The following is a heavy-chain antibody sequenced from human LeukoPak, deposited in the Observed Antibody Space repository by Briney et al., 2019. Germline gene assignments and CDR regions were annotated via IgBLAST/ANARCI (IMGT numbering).Heavy chain of an antibody. J-gene: IGHJ6*02. CDR1: GYTFTSYG. D-gene: IGHD3-10*01. CDR2: INTYNGNT. CDR3: ARSRGYYYYVMDV. V-gene: IGHV1-18*01. Sequence: ASVNVSCKASGYTFTSYGISWVRQAPGQGLEWMGWINTYNGNTNYAQRFQGRVTMTTDTSTNTAYMELRSLTSDDTAVYYCARSRGYYYYVMDVWGQGTTVTVSS.